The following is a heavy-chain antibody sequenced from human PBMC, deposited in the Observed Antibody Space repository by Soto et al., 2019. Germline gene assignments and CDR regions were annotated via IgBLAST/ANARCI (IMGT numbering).Heavy chain of an antibody. Sequence: GGSLRLSCAASGFIFSTYWMTWVRQAPGKGLEWVANIKQDGSEKHYVDSVKGRFTISRDNARNSLFLQMNSLRAEDAAVYYCARGLNWFDPWGQGTLVTVSS. V-gene: IGHV3-7*01. CDR3: ARGLNWFDP. CDR2: IKQDGSEK. CDR1: GFIFSTYW. J-gene: IGHJ5*02.